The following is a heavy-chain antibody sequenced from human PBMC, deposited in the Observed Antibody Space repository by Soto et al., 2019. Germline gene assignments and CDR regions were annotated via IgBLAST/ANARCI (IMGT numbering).Heavy chain of an antibody. V-gene: IGHV4-31*03. CDR3: ARTPXSYRSGSRESNWFDP. CDR2: IYYSGST. J-gene: IGHJ5*02. Sequence: SETLSLTCTVSGGSISSGGYYWSWIRQHPGKGLEWIGYIYYSGSTYYNPSLKSRVTISVDTSKNQFSLKLSSVTAADTAVYYCARTPXSYRSGSRESNWFDPWGQRTLVTVSS. CDR1: GGSISSGGYY. D-gene: IGHD3-10*01.